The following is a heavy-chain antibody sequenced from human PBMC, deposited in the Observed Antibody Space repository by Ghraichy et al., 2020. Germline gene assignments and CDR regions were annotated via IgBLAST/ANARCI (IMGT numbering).Heavy chain of an antibody. CDR1: GFTFSSYS. V-gene: IGHV3-21*01. J-gene: IGHJ2*01. CDR3: ARDLGSTSWYPRYFDL. Sequence: GGSLRLSCAASGFTFSSYSMNWVRQAPGKGLEWVSSISSSSSYIYYADSVKGRFTISRDNAKNSLYLQMNSLRAEDTAVYYCARDLGSTSWYPRYFDLWGRRTLVTVSS. D-gene: IGHD6-13*01. CDR2: ISSSSSYI.